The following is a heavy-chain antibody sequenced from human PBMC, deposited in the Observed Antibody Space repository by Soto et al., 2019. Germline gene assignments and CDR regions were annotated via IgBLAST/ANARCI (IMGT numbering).Heavy chain of an antibody. V-gene: IGHV2-5*02. CDR1: GFSLGTSGVG. CDR3: AHKGYCSGTNCTPGNWFGP. J-gene: IGHJ5*02. D-gene: IGHD2-2*01. Sequence: SGPTLVNPTQTLTLTCTFSGFSLGTSGVGVGWIRQPPGKALEWLALIYWDDDKRYSPSLKSRLTISKDTSKNQVVLTMTNMDPVDTATYYCAHKGYCSGTNCTPGNWFGPWGQGTLVTVSS. CDR2: IYWDDDK.